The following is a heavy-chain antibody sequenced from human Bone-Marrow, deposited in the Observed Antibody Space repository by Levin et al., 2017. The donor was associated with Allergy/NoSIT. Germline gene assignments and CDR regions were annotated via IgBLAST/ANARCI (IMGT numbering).Heavy chain of an antibody. CDR2: ISSRGTTM. CDR3: ARDMNKAQYNYGMDV. D-gene: IGHD1/OR15-1a*01. V-gene: IGHV3-11*01. J-gene: IGHJ6*02. Sequence: GGSLRLSCAASGFTLSDYFMSWIRQAPGKGLEWVSYISSRGTTMYLADSVKGRFTISRDNAKNSLSLQMNSLRADDTAVYYCARDMNKAQYNYGMDVWGQGTTVTVSS. CDR1: GFTLSDYF.